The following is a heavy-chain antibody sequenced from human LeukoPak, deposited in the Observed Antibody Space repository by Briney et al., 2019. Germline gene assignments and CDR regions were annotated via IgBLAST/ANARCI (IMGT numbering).Heavy chain of an antibody. D-gene: IGHD3-10*01. CDR2: IRYDGSNK. J-gene: IGHJ3*02. V-gene: IGHV3-30*02. CDR3: AKDGGSGDAFDI. CDR1: GFTFSSYG. Sequence: GGSLRLSCAASGFTFSSYGMHWVRQAPGKGLEWVAFIRYDGSNKYYADSVEGRFTISRDNSKNTLYLQMKSLRAEDTAVYYCAKDGGSGDAFDIWGQGTMVTVSS.